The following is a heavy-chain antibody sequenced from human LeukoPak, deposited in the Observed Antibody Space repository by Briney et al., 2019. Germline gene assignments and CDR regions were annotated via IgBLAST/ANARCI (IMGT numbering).Heavy chain of an antibody. CDR1: GGSFSGYY. CDR3: ARDPSHPGTYYYYGMDV. V-gene: IGHV4-34*01. J-gene: IGHJ6*02. D-gene: IGHD3-9*01. Sequence: SETLSLTCAVYGGSFSGYYWSWVRQPPGKGLEWIGEINHSGSTNYNPSLKSRVTISVDTSKNQFSLKLSSVTAADTAVYYCARDPSHPGTYYYYGMDVWGQGTTVTVSS. CDR2: INHSGST.